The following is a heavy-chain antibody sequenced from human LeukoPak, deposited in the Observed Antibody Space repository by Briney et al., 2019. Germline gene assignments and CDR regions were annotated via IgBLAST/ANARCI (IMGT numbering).Heavy chain of an antibody. D-gene: IGHD2-2*01. V-gene: IGHV4-38-2*02. Sequence: SETLSLTCSVPGYSLSSGNYWGWIRQPPGKGLEGSGSIYQSGSTYYNPSLKSRVTISVDTSKNQFSLKMRSVTAADTAVYYCARAVGVVIPAANFDYWGQGTLVTVSS. CDR2: IYQSGST. CDR1: GYSLSSGNY. J-gene: IGHJ4*02. CDR3: ARAVGVVIPAANFDY.